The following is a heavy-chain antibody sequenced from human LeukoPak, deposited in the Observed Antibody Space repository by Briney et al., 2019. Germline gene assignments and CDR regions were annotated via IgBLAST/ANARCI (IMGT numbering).Heavy chain of an antibody. D-gene: IGHD6-19*01. J-gene: IGHJ6*02. Sequence: EASVKVSCKASGYTFTGYYMHWVRQAPGQGLEWMGWINPNSGGTNYAQKFQGRVTMTRDTSISTAYMELSRLRSDDTAVYYCARGPPEGSGWFHYYYYYGMDVWGQGTTVTVSS. V-gene: IGHV1-2*02. CDR3: ARGPPEGSGWFHYYYYYGMDV. CDR2: INPNSGGT. CDR1: GYTFTGYY.